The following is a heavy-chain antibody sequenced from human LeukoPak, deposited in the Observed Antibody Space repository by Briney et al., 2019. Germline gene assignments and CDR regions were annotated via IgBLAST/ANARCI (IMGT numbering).Heavy chain of an antibody. CDR3: VRERGGATTVY. CDR1: GYTFTSYG. V-gene: IGHV1-18*01. Sequence: ASVKVSCKASGYTFTSYGISWVRQAPGQGLEWMGWISAYNGNTNYAQKLQGRVTMTTDTPASTAYMELSSLRSEDTAVYYCVRERGGATTVYWGQGSLVTVSS. CDR2: ISAYNGNT. D-gene: IGHD1-26*01. J-gene: IGHJ4*02.